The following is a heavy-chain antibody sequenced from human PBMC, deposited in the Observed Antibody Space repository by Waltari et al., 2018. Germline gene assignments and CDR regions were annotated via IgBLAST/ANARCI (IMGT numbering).Heavy chain of an antibody. D-gene: IGHD3-3*01. J-gene: IGHJ4*02. CDR1: GFTLSGTW. CDR3: ARGADL. V-gene: IGHV3-74*01. Sequence: EVQLVESGGGLVQPGGSLRLSCAASGFTLSGTWQPRVRQGPGKGLVWVSRISGDGSTINYADSVKGRFTISRDTAKNTLYLQMNSLRAEDTAVYYCARGADLRGQGILVTVSS. CDR2: ISGDGSTI.